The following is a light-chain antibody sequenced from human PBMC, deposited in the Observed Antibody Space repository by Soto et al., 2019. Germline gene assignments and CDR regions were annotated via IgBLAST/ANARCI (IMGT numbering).Light chain of an antibody. J-gene: IGKJ2*01. V-gene: IGKV2-30*01. Sequence: EVVMTQSQFSLPVTLGQSPSISCRPSKVLVKSEGNTSLNWFRQRPGQSPGRLIYKISKRDSGVPDRFSASGSGTDFTLKISRVEAEDAGLYYCMQATHWPYTFGQGTRLEI. CDR1: KVLVKSEGNTS. CDR2: KIS. CDR3: MQATHWPYT.